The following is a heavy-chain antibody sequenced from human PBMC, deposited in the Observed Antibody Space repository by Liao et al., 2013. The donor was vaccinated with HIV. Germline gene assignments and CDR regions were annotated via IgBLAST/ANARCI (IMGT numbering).Heavy chain of an antibody. CDR1: GGSINTGGYS. CDR3: ARDTGNYFDS. D-gene: IGHD1-14*01. CDR2: MYHSGST. J-gene: IGHJ4*02. V-gene: IGHV4-30-2*01. Sequence: QLQLQESGSGLVKPSQTLSLTCAVSGGSINTGGYSWSWIRQPPGKGLEWIGYMYHSGSTYYNPSLKSRVTVSVDRSKNQFSLKLSSVTAADTAVYYCARDTGNYFDSWGQGTLVTVSS.